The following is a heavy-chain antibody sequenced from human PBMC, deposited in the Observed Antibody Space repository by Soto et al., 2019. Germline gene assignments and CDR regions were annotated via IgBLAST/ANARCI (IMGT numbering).Heavy chain of an antibody. CDR2: ISHDGSNT. CDR1: GFTLSNTG. Sequence: PGGSLRLSCVASGFTLSNTGMHWVRQAPGKGLEWVAMISHDGSNTYYGDSVKGRFTISRDNSWNTLYLQMDSLRPEDTSVYYCAKDWGSSGWFNWFDPWGQGTLVTVSS. V-gene: IGHV3-30*18. D-gene: IGHD6-19*01. J-gene: IGHJ5*02. CDR3: AKDWGSSGWFNWFDP.